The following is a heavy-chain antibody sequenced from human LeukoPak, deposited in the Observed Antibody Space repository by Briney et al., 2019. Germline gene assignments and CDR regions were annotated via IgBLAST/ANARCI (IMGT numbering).Heavy chain of an antibody. D-gene: IGHD1-26*01. CDR1: GGSNSSYY. CDR2: IYHSGST. CDR3: ARSPYSGSYGYFDY. Sequence: SETLSLTCTVSGGSNSSYYWSWIRQPPGKGLEWIGYIYHSGSTYYNPSLKSRVTISVDRSKNQFSLKLSSVTAADTAVYYCARSPYSGSYGYFDYWGQGTLVTVSP. V-gene: IGHV4-59*12. J-gene: IGHJ4*02.